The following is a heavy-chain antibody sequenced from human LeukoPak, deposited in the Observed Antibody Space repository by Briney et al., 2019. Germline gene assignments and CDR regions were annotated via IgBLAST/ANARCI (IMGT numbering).Heavy chain of an antibody. Sequence: GALRLSCAASGFTFSSYWMSWVRQAPGKGLEWVANIKQDGSEKYYVDSVKGRFTISRDNAKNSLYLQMNSLRAEDTAVYYCARDNYDFWTRPYYFDYWGQGTPVTVSS. CDR2: IKQDGSEK. CDR3: ARDNYDFWTRPYYFDY. CDR1: GFTFSSYW. D-gene: IGHD3-3*01. J-gene: IGHJ4*02. V-gene: IGHV3-7*01.